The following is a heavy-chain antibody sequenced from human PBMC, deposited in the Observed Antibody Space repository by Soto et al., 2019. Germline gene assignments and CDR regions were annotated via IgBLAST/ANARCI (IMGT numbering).Heavy chain of an antibody. Sequence: PSETLSLTCTVSGGSISSSSYYWGWIRQPPGKGLEWIGSIYYSGSTYYNPSLKSRVTISVDTSKNQFSLKLSSVTAAGTAVYYCARAGIAAAGPHHYHYGTDVRGPGTMLTVSS. CDR3: ARAGIAAAGPHHYHYGTDV. J-gene: IGHJ6*02. CDR1: GGSISSSSYY. CDR2: IYYSGST. D-gene: IGHD6-13*01. V-gene: IGHV4-39*01.